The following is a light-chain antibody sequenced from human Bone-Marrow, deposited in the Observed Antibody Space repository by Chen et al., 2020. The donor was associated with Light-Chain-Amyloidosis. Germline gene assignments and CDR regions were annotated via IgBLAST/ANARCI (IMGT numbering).Light chain of an antibody. Sequence: EFVLTHSPVTLPVSPVERATLSCMVSQSVRSSYLAWYQQKPGQAPSLLIYGASSRATGIPDRFSGSGSGTDFTITISRLEPEDFAVYHCQQYGSSPLITFGQGTRLEIK. J-gene: IGKJ5*01. CDR2: GAS. V-gene: IGKV3-20*01. CDR1: QSVRSSY. CDR3: QQYGSSPLIT.